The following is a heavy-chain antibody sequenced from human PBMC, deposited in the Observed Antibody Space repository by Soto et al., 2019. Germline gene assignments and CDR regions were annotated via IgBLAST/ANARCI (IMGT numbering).Heavy chain of an antibody. CDR2: IKQDGSEK. Sequence: SCAASGFTFSSYWMSGVRQGPGKGLEWVANIKQDGSEKYYADSVKGRFTISRDNAKNTVHLQMNSLRAEDTAVYFCVRDQDSRGYSVFNHWGQGTQVTVSS. D-gene: IGHD3-22*01. CDR3: VRDQDSRGYSVFNH. J-gene: IGHJ4*02. V-gene: IGHV3-7*01. CDR1: GFTFSSYW.